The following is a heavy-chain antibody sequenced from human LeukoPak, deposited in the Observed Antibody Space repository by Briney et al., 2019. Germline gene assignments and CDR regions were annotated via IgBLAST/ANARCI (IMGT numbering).Heavy chain of an antibody. Sequence: SETLSLTCTVSGGSISSYYWSWIRQPPGKGLEWIGYIYYSGSTNYNPSLKSRVTISVDTSKNQFSLKLNSVTAADTAVYYCARVAIAVAGASYYFDYWGQGTLVTVSS. V-gene: IGHV4-59*12. D-gene: IGHD6-19*01. J-gene: IGHJ4*02. CDR2: IYYSGST. CDR3: ARVAIAVAGASYYFDY. CDR1: GGSISSYY.